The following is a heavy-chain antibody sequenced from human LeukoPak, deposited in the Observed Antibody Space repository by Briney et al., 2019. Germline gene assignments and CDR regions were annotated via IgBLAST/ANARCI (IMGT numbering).Heavy chain of an antibody. V-gene: IGHV1-69*05. Sequence: ASVKVSCKASGGTFSSYAISWVRQAPGQGLEWMGRIIPIFGTANYAQKFQGRVTITTDESTSTAYMELSSLRSEDTAVYYCATRNDLYYFDYWGQGTLVTVSS. D-gene: IGHD1-1*01. CDR3: ATRNDLYYFDY. CDR2: IIPIFGTA. J-gene: IGHJ4*02. CDR1: GGTFSSYA.